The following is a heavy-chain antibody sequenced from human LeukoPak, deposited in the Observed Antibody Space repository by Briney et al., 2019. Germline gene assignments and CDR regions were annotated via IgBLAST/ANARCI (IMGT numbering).Heavy chain of an antibody. V-gene: IGHV3-48*04. CDR2: ISSSGSTI. J-gene: IGHJ3*02. CDR1: GFTFSSYW. CDR3: ARKRSPGAFDI. Sequence: GGSLRLSCAASGFTFSSYWMNWVRQAPGKGLEWVSYISSSGSTIYYADSVKGRSTISRDNAKNSLYLQMNSLRAEDTAVYYCARKRSPGAFDIWGQGTMVTVSS.